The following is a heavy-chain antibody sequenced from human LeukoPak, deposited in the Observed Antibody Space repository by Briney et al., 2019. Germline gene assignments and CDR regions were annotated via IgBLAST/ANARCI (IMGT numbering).Heavy chain of an antibody. CDR1: GFXFSDYE. V-gene: IGHV3-69-1*02. D-gene: IGHD3-22*01. CDR3: ARDSLTDTSGYLFDS. Sequence: PGGSLRLSCAASGFXFSDYELSWVRQAPGKRLEWLSYLSRSGTIYYADSVKGRFTISRDNAKYSLYLQMNSLRAEDTAVYYCARDSLTDTSGYLFDSWGQGILVTVSS. CDR2: LSRSGTI. J-gene: IGHJ4*02.